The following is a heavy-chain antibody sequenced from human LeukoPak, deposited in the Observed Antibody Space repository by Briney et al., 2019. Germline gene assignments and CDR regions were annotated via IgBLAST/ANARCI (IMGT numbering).Heavy chain of an antibody. Sequence: SETLSLTCTVSGGSIRSSYYYWGWIRQPPGKGLEWIGSIYDSGSTYYNPSLKSRVTISVDTSKNQFSLKLNSVTAADTAVYYYARHYGPWGQGTLVTVSS. V-gene: IGHV4-39*01. CDR2: IYDSGST. D-gene: IGHD3-10*01. J-gene: IGHJ5*02. CDR1: GGSIRSSYYY. CDR3: ARHYGP.